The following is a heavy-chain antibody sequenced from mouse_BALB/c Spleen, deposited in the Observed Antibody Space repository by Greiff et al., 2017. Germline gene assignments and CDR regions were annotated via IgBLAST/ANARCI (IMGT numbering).Heavy chain of an antibody. Sequence: DVKLVESGGGLVKPGGSLKLSCAASGFTFSSYAMSWVRQTPEKRLEWVASISSGGSTYYPDSVKGRFTISRDNARNILYLQMSSLRSEDTAMYYCARVGYGSSPYYFDYWGQGTTLTVSS. CDR1: GFTFSSYA. D-gene: IGHD1-1*01. CDR2: ISSGGST. V-gene: IGHV5-6-5*01. CDR3: ARVGYGSSPYYFDY. J-gene: IGHJ2*01.